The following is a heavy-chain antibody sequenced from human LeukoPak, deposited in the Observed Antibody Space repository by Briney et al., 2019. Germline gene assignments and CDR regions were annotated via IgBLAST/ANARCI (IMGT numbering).Heavy chain of an antibody. J-gene: IGHJ5*02. CDR1: GGTFSSHA. CDR3: ARDLRYYYDSSGYYYFDP. CDR2: IIPIFGTA. D-gene: IGHD3-22*01. Sequence: SVKVSCKASGGTFSSHAISWVRQAPGQGLEWMGRIIPIFGTANYAQKFQGRVTITTDASTSTAYMELSSLRSEDTAVYYSARDLRYYYDSSGYYYFDPWGQGTLVTASS. V-gene: IGHV1-69*05.